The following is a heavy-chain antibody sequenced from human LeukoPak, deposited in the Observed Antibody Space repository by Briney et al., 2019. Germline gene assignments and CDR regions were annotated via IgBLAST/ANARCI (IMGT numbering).Heavy chain of an antibody. CDR2: IYPGDSDT. CDR3: ARSCTSISCYLTDAFDI. J-gene: IGHJ3*02. Sequence: GESLKISCKGSGYSFTSYWIGWVRQMPGKGLEWMGIIYPGDSDTRYSPSFQGQVTISADKSISTAYLQWSSLKASDTAMYYCARSCTSISCYLTDAFDIWGQGTMVTVSS. D-gene: IGHD2-2*01. V-gene: IGHV5-51*01. CDR1: GYSFTSYW.